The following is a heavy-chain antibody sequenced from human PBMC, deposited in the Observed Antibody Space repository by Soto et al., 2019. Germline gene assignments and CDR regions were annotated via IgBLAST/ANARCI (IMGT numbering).Heavy chain of an antibody. CDR2: ISWNSGSI. CDR3: AKVIHYSGSGTMDV. J-gene: IGHJ6*03. D-gene: IGHD3-10*01. Sequence: EVQLVESGGGLVQPGRSLRLSCAASGLIFDDYAMHWVRQAPGKGLEWVSGISWNSGSIGYADSVKGRFTLSRDNAKNSLYLQMNSLRAEVTALYYCAKVIHYSGSGTMDVWGRGSTVTVCS. CDR1: GLIFDDYA. V-gene: IGHV3-9*01.